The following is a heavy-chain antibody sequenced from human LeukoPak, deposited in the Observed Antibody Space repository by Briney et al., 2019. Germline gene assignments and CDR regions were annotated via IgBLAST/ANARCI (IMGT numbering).Heavy chain of an antibody. V-gene: IGHV4-4*02. D-gene: IGHD3-10*01. CDR1: GGSISSSNW. J-gene: IGHJ4*02. CDR2: IYHSGST. Sequence: PSETLSLTCAVSGGSISSSNWWSWVRQPPGKGLEWIGEIYHSGSTNYNPSLKSRVTISVDKSKNQFSLKLSSVTAADTAVYYCARGYYYGSGSYPEPYYFDYWGQGTLVTVSS. CDR3: ARGYYYGSGSYPEPYYFDY.